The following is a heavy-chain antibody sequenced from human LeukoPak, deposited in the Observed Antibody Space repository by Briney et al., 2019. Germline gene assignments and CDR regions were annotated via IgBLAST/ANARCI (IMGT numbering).Heavy chain of an antibody. CDR1: GGTFSSYA. CDR3: ATVKRAYSSSFDP. J-gene: IGHJ5*02. D-gene: IGHD6-6*01. CDR2: IIPIFGTA. Sequence: ASVKVSCKASGGTFSSYAISWVRQAPGQGREWMGRIIPIFGTANYAQKFQGRVTITTDESTSTAYMELSSLRSEDTAVYYCATVKRAYSSSFDPWGQGTLVTVSS. V-gene: IGHV1-69*05.